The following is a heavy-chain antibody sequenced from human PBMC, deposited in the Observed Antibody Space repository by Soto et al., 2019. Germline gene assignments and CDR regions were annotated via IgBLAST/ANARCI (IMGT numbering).Heavy chain of an antibody. J-gene: IGHJ6*02. CDR2: INPNSGGT. Sequence: ASVKVSCKASGYTFTGYYMHWVRQAPGQGLEWMGWINPNSGGTNYAQKFQGRVTMTRDTSISTAYMELSRLRSDETAVYYCARVRPCSSTSCPYYGMDVWGQGTTVTVSS. CDR3: ARVRPCSSTSCPYYGMDV. CDR1: GYTFTGYY. D-gene: IGHD2-2*01. V-gene: IGHV1-2*02.